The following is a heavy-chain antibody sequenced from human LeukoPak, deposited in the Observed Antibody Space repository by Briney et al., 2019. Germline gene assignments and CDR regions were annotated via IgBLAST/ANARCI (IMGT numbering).Heavy chain of an antibody. V-gene: IGHV3-23*01. CDR1: GFTFSSYA. D-gene: IGHD3-22*01. CDR3: AIWVPYYYDSSGYPFDY. Sequence: GGSLRLSCAASGFTFSSYAMSWVRQAPGKGLEWVSAISGSGGSTYYADSVKGRFTTSRDNSKNTLYLQMNSLRAEDTAVYYCAIWVPYYYDSSGYPFDYWGQGTLVTVSS. J-gene: IGHJ4*02. CDR2: ISGSGGST.